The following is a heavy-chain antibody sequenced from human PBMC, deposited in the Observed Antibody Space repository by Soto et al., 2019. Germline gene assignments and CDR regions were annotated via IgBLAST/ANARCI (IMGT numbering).Heavy chain of an antibody. CDR2: IVVGSGNT. D-gene: IGHD2-2*01. CDR1: GFTFTSSA. V-gene: IGHV1-58*01. CDR3: AAGVLAYCSSTSCFSRSGYYYYYGMDV. J-gene: IGHJ6*02. Sequence: SVKVSCKASGFTFTSSAVQWVRQARGQRLEWIGWIVVGSGNTNYAQKFQERVTITRDMSTSTAYMELSSLRSEDTAVYYCAAGVLAYCSSTSCFSRSGYYYYYGMDVWGQGTTVTSP.